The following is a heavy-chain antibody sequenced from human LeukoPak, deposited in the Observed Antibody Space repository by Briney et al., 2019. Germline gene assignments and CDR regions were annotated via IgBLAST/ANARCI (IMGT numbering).Heavy chain of an antibody. V-gene: IGHV3-7*01. Sequence: PGGALRLSCEGSGFTFSNYWMTWVRQAPGKGLEGVANIKPNGIEKHYADSVEGRFTISRDNAKNSLYLQMNSLRGEDTAVYYCARDLDTYVLLIAYDTFDSWGQGTMVTVSS. J-gene: IGHJ3*02. D-gene: IGHD2-21*01. CDR2: IKPNGIEK. CDR1: GFTFSNYW. CDR3: ARDLDTYVLLIAYDTFDS.